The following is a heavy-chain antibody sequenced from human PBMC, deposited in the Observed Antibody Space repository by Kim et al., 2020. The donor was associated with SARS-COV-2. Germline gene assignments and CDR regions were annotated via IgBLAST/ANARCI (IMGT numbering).Heavy chain of an antibody. V-gene: IGHV3-53*01. D-gene: IGHD6-13*01. J-gene: IGHJ4*02. CDR2: IYSGGST. Sequence: GGSLRLSCAASGFTVSSNYMSWVRQAPGKGLEWVSVIYSGGSTYYADSVKGRFTISRDNSKNTLYLQMNSLRVEDTAVYYCARVPDSSSWYYFDYWGQGTLVTVSS. CDR3: ARVPDSSSWYYFDY. CDR1: GFTVSSNY.